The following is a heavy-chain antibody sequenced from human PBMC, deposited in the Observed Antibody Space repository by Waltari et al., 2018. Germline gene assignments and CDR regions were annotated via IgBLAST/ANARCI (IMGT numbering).Heavy chain of an antibody. J-gene: IGHJ4*02. Sequence: QVQLVESGGGVVQPGRSLRLSCAASGFTFSGYGMHWVRKAPGEGLEWVAVISYDGSNKFYVDSVKGRFTISRDNSKNTLYLQMNSLRAEDTAVYYCAKQRTAATSGFDYWGQGTLVTVSS. CDR1: GFTFSGYG. D-gene: IGHD2-15*01. V-gene: IGHV3-30*18. CDR3: AKQRTAATSGFDY. CDR2: ISYDGSNK.